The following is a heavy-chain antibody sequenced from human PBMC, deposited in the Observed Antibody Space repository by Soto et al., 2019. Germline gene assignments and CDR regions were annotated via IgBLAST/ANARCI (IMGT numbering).Heavy chain of an antibody. CDR2: ISHDGVNK. V-gene: IGHV3-30-3*01. CDR3: VRGGYSSSWERLDP. CDR1: GSTFPNYP. Sequence: VQLVESGGGVIHPGKSLRLSCAASGSTFPNYPMHWVRQTPDNGLEWVAVISHDGVNKNSADSVKGRFTISRDTSRNTLYPQMDSLRVEDTAMYYCVRGGYSSSWERLDPWGEGTLVTVSS. D-gene: IGHD6-13*01. J-gene: IGHJ5*02.